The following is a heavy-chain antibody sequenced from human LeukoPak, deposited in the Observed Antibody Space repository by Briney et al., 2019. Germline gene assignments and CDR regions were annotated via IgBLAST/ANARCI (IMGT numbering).Heavy chain of an antibody. CDR2: ISGSGGST. V-gene: IGHV3-23*01. D-gene: IGHD5-24*01. CDR3: AKDVEMATRHDAFDI. CDR1: GFTFSSYA. Sequence: GGSLRLSCVASGFTFSSYAMSWVRQAPGKGLEWVSAISGSGGSTYYADSVKGRFTIPRDNSKNTLYLQMNSLRAEDTAVYYCAKDVEMATRHDAFDIWGQGTMVTVSS. J-gene: IGHJ3*02.